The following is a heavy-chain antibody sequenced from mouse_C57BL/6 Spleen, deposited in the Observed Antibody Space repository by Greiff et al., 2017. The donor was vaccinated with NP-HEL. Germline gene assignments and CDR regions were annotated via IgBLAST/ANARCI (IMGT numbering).Heavy chain of an antibody. CDR2: IDPSDSYT. Sequence: QVQLQQPGAELVKPGASVKLSCKASGYTFTSYWMQWVKQRPGQGLEWIGEIDPSDSYTNYNQKFKGKATLTVDTSSSTAYMQLRSLTSEDSAVYYCARVIRYYFDYWGQGTTLTVSS. D-gene: IGHD2-4*01. CDR3: ARVIRYYFDY. CDR1: GYTFTSYW. J-gene: IGHJ2*01. V-gene: IGHV1-50*01.